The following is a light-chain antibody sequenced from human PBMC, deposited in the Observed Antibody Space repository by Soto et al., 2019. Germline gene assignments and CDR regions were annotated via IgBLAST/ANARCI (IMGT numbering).Light chain of an antibody. V-gene: IGKV2-30*01. CDR3: MQATRWPPYT. J-gene: IGKJ2*01. Sequence: DVVMTQSPLSLPVTLGQPASISCRSSQRLVDSDGNTYLNWFHQRPGQSPRRLIYKVSKRDSGVPDRFSGSGSGTDFTLKISRVEAEDVGVYYCMQATRWPPYTFGQGTKVEI. CDR1: QRLVDSDGNTY. CDR2: KVS.